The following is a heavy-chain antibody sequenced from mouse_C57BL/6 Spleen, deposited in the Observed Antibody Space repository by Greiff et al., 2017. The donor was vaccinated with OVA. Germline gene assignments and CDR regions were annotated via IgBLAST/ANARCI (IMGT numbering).Heavy chain of an antibody. V-gene: IGHV5-17*01. D-gene: IGHD1-1*01. CDR1: GFTFSDYG. J-gene: IGHJ1*03. CDR2: ISSGSSTI. Sequence: DVKLVESGGGLVKPGGSLKLSCAASGFTFSDYGMHWVRQAPEKGLEWVAYISSGSSTIYYADTVKGRFTISRDNAKNTLFLQMTSLRSEDTAMYYCARAHYYGSHWYFDVWGTGTTVTVSS. CDR3: ARAHYYGSHWYFDV.